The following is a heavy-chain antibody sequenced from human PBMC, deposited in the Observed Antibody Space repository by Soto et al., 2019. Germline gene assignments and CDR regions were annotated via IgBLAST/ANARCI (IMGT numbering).Heavy chain of an antibody. CDR2: IRSKAYGGTT. CDR1: GFTFGDYA. V-gene: IGHV3-49*03. D-gene: IGHD3-16*02. CDR3: TSNSYIWGSYRPDTDY. J-gene: IGHJ4*02. Sequence: PGGSLRLSCTASGFTFGDYAMSWFRQAPGKGLEWVGFIRSKAYGGTTEYAASVKGRFTISRDDSKSIAYLQMNSLKTEDTAVYYCTSNSYIWGSYRPDTDYWGQGTLVTVS.